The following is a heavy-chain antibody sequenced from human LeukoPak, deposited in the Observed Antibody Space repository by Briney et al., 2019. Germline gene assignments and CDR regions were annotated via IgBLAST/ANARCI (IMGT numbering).Heavy chain of an antibody. V-gene: IGHV4-39*07. CDR3: ARGLDSSGYYYGGDYFDY. Sequence: SETLSLTCTVSGGSISSSSYYWGWICQPPGKGLEWIGSIYYSGTTYYNPSLKSRVTISVDTSKNQFSLKLSSVTAADTAVYYCARGLDSSGYYYGGDYFDYWGQGTLVTVSS. CDR1: GGSISSSSYY. J-gene: IGHJ4*02. D-gene: IGHD3-22*01. CDR2: IYYSGTT.